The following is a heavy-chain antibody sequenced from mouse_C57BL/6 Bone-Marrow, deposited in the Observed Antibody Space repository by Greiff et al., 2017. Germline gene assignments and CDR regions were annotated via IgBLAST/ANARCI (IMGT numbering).Heavy chain of an antibody. CDR2: IYPGNSDT. Sequence: EVKLVESGTVLARPGASVKMSCKTSGYTFTSYWMHWVKQRPGQGLEWIGAIYPGNSDTSYNQKFKGKAKLTAVTSASTAYMELSSLTNEDSAVYYCPSTPVQGYFDYWGQGTTLSVSS. CDR1: GYTFTSYW. J-gene: IGHJ2*01. V-gene: IGHV1-5*01. CDR3: PSTPVQGYFDY.